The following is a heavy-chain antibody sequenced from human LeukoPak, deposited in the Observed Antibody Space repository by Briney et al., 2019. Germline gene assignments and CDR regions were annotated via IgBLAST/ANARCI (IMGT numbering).Heavy chain of an antibody. CDR2: INPNSGGT. D-gene: IGHD6-19*01. Sequence: GASVKVSCKASGYTFTGYYMHWVRQAPGQGLEWMGWINPNSGGTNYAQKFQGRVTMTRDMSISTAYMELSRVRSDDKAVYYCASIPKSYSSGWLSYWGQGTLVTVSS. CDR1: GYTFTGYY. J-gene: IGHJ4*02. V-gene: IGHV1-2*02. CDR3: ASIPKSYSSGWLSY.